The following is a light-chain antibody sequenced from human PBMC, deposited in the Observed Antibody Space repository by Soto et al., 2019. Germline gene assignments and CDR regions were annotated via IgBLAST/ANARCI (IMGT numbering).Light chain of an antibody. CDR1: SSDVGTYNY. CDR2: EVS. V-gene: IGLV2-14*01. CDR3: SSSAITSTPIYV. Sequence: QSALTQPASVSGSPGQSITISCTGTSSDVGTYNYVSWHQHHPGKAPKLMISEVSNRPSGISNRFSGSKSGNTAYLTIPGLQPEDEADYYCSSSAITSTPIYVFGTGTKVTVL. J-gene: IGLJ1*01.